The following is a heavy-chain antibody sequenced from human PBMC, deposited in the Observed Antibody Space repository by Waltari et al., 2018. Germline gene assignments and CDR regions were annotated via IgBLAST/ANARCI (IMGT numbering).Heavy chain of an antibody. CDR2: MYFSGTK. J-gene: IGHJ3*02. Sequence: VQLRESGPGLVKPSETLSLRCNVSGDSIRSHFWSWIRQAPGKGLEWIGHMYFSGTKDYTPSLKSRVAISIDTSKNHFSLNMRFVTAADTAFYYCARRPRVSVIIGAFDIWGQGTQVTVSS. CDR3: ARRPRVSVIIGAFDI. CDR1: GDSIRSHF. D-gene: IGHD3-22*01. V-gene: IGHV4-59*11.